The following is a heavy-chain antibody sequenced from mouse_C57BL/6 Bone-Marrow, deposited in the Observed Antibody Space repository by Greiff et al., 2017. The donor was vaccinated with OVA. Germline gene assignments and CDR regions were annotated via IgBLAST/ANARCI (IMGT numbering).Heavy chain of an antibody. D-gene: IGHD1-1*01. J-gene: IGHJ2*01. V-gene: IGHV1-69*01. CDR3: ARGGYGSSEDYFDY. CDR2: IDPSDSYT. CDR1: GYTFTSYW. Sequence: QVQLQQSGAELVMPGASVKLSCKASGYTFTSYWMHWVKQRPGQGLEWIGEIDPSDSYTNYNQKFKGKSTLTVDKSSSTAYMQLSSLTSEDSAVYYWARGGYGSSEDYFDYWGQGTTLTVSS.